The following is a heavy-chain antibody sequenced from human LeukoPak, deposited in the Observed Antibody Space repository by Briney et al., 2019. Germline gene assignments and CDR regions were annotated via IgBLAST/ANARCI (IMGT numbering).Heavy chain of an antibody. Sequence: ASVKVSCKASGYTFTGYYMHWVRQAPGQELAWMGWINPNSGGTNYAQKFQGRVTMTRDTYISTAYMELSRLRSDDTVVYYCAREAEDGFDYWGQGTLVTVSS. CDR3: AREAEDGFDY. V-gene: IGHV1-2*02. J-gene: IGHJ4*02. CDR2: INPNSGGT. CDR1: GYTFTGYY. D-gene: IGHD2-15*01.